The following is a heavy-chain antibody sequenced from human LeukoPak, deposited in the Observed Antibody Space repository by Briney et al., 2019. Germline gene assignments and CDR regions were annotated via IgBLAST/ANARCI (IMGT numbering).Heavy chain of an antibody. CDR2: INPSGGST. Sequence: GASVKVSCKASGYTFTSYYMHWVRQAPGQGLEWMGIINPSGGSTSYAQKFQGRVTMTEDTSTDTAYMELSSLRSEDTAVYYCAAFSGGISTYYYHWGQGTLVTVSS. V-gene: IGHV1-46*01. CDR1: GYTFTSYY. D-gene: IGHD3-22*01. J-gene: IGHJ5*02. CDR3: AAFSGGISTYYYH.